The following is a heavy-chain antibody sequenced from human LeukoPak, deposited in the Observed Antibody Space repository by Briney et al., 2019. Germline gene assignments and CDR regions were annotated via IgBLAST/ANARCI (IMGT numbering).Heavy chain of an antibody. CDR2: ISSSGSTV. V-gene: IGHV3-11*01. CDR1: GFTFSDYY. Sequence: PGGSLRLSCAASGFTFSDYYMSWIRQAPGKGLEWVSYISSSGSTVYYADSVKGRFTISRDNAKNSLYLQMNSLRAEDTAVYYCARDGAPMVSYYMDVWGKGTTVTVS. CDR3: ARDGAPMVSYYMDV. J-gene: IGHJ6*03. D-gene: IGHD4/OR15-4a*01.